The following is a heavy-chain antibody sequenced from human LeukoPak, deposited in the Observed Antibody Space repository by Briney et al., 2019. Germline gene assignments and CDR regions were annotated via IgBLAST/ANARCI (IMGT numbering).Heavy chain of an antibody. CDR2: IKQDGSEK. Sequence: GGSLRLSCAASGFTFSSYWMSWVRQAPGKGLEWVANIKQDGSEKYYVDSVKGRFTISGDNSKNTLYLQMNSLRAEDTAVYYCAKDRTWNDILTGYYIYDFDYWGQGTLVTVSS. CDR1: GFTFSSYW. CDR3: AKDRTWNDILTGYYIYDFDY. J-gene: IGHJ4*02. D-gene: IGHD3-9*01. V-gene: IGHV3-7*03.